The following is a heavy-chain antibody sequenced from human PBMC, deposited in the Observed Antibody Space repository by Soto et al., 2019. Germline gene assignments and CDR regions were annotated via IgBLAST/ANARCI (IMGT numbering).Heavy chain of an antibody. V-gene: IGHV1-18*01. Sequence: ASVQVSFRAACYSFTNYGISWLRQAPGQGLDWMGCISGHNGNTNYSQKFQGRVTITRDTSASTAYMELSSLRSEDTAVYYCARLLTGYSSGWRPWGQGTLVTVSS. J-gene: IGHJ4*02. CDR1: CYSFTNYG. D-gene: IGHD6-19*01. CDR2: ISGHNGNT. CDR3: ARLLTGYSSGWRP.